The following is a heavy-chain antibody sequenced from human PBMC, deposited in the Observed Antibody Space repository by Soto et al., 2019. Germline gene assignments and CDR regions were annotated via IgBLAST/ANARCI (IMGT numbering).Heavy chain of an antibody. D-gene: IGHD2-2*01. J-gene: IGHJ6*02. V-gene: IGHV1-58*02. Sequence: ASVKVSCKTSGFTFTSSAMQWARQARGQRLEWIGWIVVGSGHTNYAQKFQERVTITRDMSTSTAYMELSSLRSEDTAMYYCAAASSTSGGYYGMDVWGQGTTVTVSS. CDR2: IVVGSGHT. CDR3: AAASSTSGGYYGMDV. CDR1: GFTFTSSA.